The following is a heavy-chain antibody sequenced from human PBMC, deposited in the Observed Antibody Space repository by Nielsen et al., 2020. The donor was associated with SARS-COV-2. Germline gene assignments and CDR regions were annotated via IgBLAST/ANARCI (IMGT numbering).Heavy chain of an antibody. CDR1: GGTFSSYA. D-gene: IGHD6-19*01. CDR2: IIPILGIA. V-gene: IGHV1-69*04. CDR3: ARSRSGWYEGAFDI. J-gene: IGHJ3*02. Sequence: SVKVSCKASGGTFSSYAISWVRQAPGQGLEWMGRIIPILGIANYAQKFQGRVTITADKSTSTAYMELSSLRSEDTAVYYCARSRSGWYEGAFDIWGQGTMVTVSS.